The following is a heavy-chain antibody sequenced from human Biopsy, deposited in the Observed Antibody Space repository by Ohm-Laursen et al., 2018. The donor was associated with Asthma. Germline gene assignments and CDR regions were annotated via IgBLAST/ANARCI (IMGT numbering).Heavy chain of an antibody. J-gene: IGHJ4*02. CDR1: GGSISSGGYS. Sequence: TLSLTCAVSGGSISSGGYSWSWIRQPPGKGLEWIGYIYHSGSTYYNPSLKSRVTISVGRSKNQFSLKLSPVTAADTAVYYCARVKDGYNFDYWGQGTLVTVSS. CDR3: ARVKDGYNFDY. D-gene: IGHD5-24*01. V-gene: IGHV4-30-2*01. CDR2: IYHSGST.